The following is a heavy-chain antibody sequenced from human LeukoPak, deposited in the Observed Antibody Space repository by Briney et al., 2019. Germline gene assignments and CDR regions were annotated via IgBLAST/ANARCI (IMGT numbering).Heavy chain of an antibody. CDR2: IYSGGST. CDR1: GFTVSSNY. V-gene: IGHV3-66*02. Sequence: QPGGSLRLSCAASGFTVSSNYMSWVRQAPGKGLEWVSVIYSGGSTYYADSVKGRFTISRDNSKNTLYLQMSSLRAEDTAVYYCARGFTTGYYYYYGMDVWGQGTTVTVSS. CDR3: ARGFTTGYYYYYGMDV. J-gene: IGHJ6*02. D-gene: IGHD4-11*01.